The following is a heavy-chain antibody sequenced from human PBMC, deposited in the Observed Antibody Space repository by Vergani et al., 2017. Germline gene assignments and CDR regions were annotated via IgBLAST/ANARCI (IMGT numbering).Heavy chain of an antibody. CDR1: GGSFSGYY. CDR3: ARDTIFGAGYYYMDV. J-gene: IGHJ6*03. CDR2: IYYSGST. V-gene: IGHV4-34*11. D-gene: IGHD3-3*01. Sequence: QVQLPQWGAGLLKPSETLSLTCAVYGGSFSGYYWSWIRQPPGKGLEWIGYIYYSGSTNYNPSLKSRVTISVDTSKNQFSLKLSSVTAADTAVYYCARDTIFGAGYYYMDVWGKGTTVTVSS.